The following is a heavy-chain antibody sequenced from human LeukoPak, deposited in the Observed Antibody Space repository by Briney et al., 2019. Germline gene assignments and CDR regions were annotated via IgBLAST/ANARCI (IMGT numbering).Heavy chain of an antibody. CDR1: GFTFNRYG. CDR2: IWSDGTDK. D-gene: IGHD4-11*01. J-gene: IGHJ4*02. V-gene: IGHV3-33*06. Sequence: GGSLRLSCAASGFTFNRYGMHWVRQAPGKGLEWVAVIWSDGTDKYYGDSVKGRFTISRDNSKKTVYLQMNSLRVEDTAVYYCAKDAQRGFDFSNSLESWGQGTLVTVSS. CDR3: AKDAQRGFDFSNSLES.